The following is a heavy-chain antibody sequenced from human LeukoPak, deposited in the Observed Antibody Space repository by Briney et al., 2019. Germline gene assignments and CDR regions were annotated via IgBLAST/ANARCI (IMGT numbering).Heavy chain of an antibody. CDR1: GYTFTSYG. V-gene: IGHV1-18*01. CDR3: ARRTRDYYDTSGYDY. D-gene: IGHD3-22*01. Sequence: ASVKVSCKASGYTFTSYGISWVRQAPGQGREWMGWISAYNGNTNYAQKLQGRVTITTDTSTSTAYMELRSLRSDDTAVYYCARRTRDYYDTSGYDYWGQGTLVTVSS. J-gene: IGHJ4*02. CDR2: ISAYNGNT.